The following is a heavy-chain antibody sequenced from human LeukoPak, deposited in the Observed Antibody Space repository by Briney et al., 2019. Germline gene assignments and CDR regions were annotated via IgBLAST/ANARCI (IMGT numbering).Heavy chain of an antibody. CDR1: GFTFSRSA. V-gene: IGHV3-23*01. J-gene: IGHJ4*02. Sequence: PGGSLRLSCAASGFTFSRSAMTWIRHGPGTGLEFVASIIYSGGATYYADSVKGRFTISRDNSKNTLYLQMNSLRAEDTALYYCAKDGLYYDGSEHVYYFDSWGQGTLVTVSP. D-gene: IGHD3-22*01. CDR3: AKDGLYYDGSEHVYYFDS. CDR2: IIYSGGAT.